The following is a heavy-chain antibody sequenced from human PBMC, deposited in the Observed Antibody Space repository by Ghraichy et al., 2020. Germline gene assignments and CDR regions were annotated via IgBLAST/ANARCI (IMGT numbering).Heavy chain of an antibody. V-gene: IGHV3-66*01. Sequence: GESLNISCAASGFTVINNFMTWVRQAPGKGLEWVALIYSGGTTSYADSVKGRFTLSRDSSKNTVYLQMNSLRVDDTAVYYCARGGSSSEAGSWGQGTLVIVSS. D-gene: IGHD6-25*01. CDR3: ARGGSSSEAGS. J-gene: IGHJ5*02. CDR1: GFTVINNF. CDR2: IYSGGTT.